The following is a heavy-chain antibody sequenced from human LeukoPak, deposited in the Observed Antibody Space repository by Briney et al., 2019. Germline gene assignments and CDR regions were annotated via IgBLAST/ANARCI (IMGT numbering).Heavy chain of an antibody. J-gene: IGHJ5*02. D-gene: IGHD3-10*01. V-gene: IGHV1-69*05. CDR2: IIPIFGTA. CDR3: ARSSYYGSGSQYKGGKNWFDP. Sequence: SVKVSCKASGGTFSSYAISWVRQAPGQGLEWLGRIIPIFGTANYAQKFQGRVTITTDESTSTAYMELSSLRSEDTAVYYCARSSYYGSGSQYKGGKNWFDPWGQGTLVTVSS. CDR1: GGTFSSYA.